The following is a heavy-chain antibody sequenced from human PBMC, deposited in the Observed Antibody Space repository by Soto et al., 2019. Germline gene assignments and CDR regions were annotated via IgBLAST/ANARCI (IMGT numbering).Heavy chain of an antibody. D-gene: IGHD3-22*01. CDR2: IRGSGGTT. CDR1: GFTFSSYA. CDR3: AKDRTLYCETTFDY. V-gene: IGHV3-23*01. J-gene: IGHJ4*02. Sequence: EVQLLESGGGLVQPGGSLRLSCVASGFTFSSYAMSWVRQAPGQGLEWVSSIRGSGGTTYYADPVKGRLTISRDDSKNTVYMQMNSLRSEDTAVYYCAKDRTLYCETTFDYWGQGTLVIVSS.